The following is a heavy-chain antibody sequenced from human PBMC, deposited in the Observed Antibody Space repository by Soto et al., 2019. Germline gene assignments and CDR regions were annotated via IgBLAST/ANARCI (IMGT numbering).Heavy chain of an antibody. J-gene: IGHJ4*02. CDR3: ARARKEYSSSWFVD. CDR2: ITHSGST. CDR1: GGSVSGYY. Sequence: SETLSLTCAVYGGSVSGYYWSWIRQPPGKGLEWIGEITHSGSTNYNPSLKSRVTISVDTSKNQFSLKLSSVTAADTALYYCARARKEYSSSWFVDWGQGTLVTVSS. D-gene: IGHD6-13*01. V-gene: IGHV4-34*01.